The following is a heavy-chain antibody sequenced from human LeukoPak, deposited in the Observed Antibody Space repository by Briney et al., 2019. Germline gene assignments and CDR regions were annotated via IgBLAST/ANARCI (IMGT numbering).Heavy chain of an antibody. Sequence: SQTLSLTCTVSGGSISCGGYYWSWIRQHPGKGLEWIGYIYYSGSTYYNPSLKSRVTISVDTSKNQFSLKLSSVTAADTAVYYCARVQNYDILTGYRLRAFDIWGQGTMVTVSS. D-gene: IGHD3-9*01. CDR3: ARVQNYDILTGYRLRAFDI. CDR2: IYYSGST. V-gene: IGHV4-31*03. CDR1: GGSISCGGYY. J-gene: IGHJ3*02.